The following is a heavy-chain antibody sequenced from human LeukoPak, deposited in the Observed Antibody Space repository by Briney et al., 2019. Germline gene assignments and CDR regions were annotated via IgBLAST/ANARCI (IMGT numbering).Heavy chain of an antibody. CDR1: GYTFSIYY. CDR3: ARGDVVGARPYYFDY. J-gene: IGHJ4*02. D-gene: IGHD2-15*01. Sequence: ASVKVSRKASGYTFSIYYIHWVRQAPGQGLEWMGIINPSGGSTSYAQKFQGRITMTRDTSTSTVYMELSSLRSEDTAVYYCARGDVVGARPYYFDYWGQGTLLTVSS. CDR2: INPSGGST. V-gene: IGHV1-46*01.